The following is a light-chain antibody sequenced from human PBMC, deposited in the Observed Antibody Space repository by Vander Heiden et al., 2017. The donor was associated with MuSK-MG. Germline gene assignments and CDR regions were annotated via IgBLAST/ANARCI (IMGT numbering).Light chain of an antibody. Sequence: DIQLTQSPSFLSASVGARVTITCRASQGISSYLAWYQQKPGKAPKLLIYAASTLQSGVPSRFSGSGSGTEFTLTISSLQPEDFATYYCRQVNSYPLTFGGGTKVEIK. CDR3: RQVNSYPLT. CDR1: QGISSY. CDR2: AAS. J-gene: IGKJ4*01. V-gene: IGKV1-9*01.